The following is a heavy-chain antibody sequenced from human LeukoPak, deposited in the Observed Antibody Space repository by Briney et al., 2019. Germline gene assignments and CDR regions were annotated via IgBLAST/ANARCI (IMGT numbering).Heavy chain of an antibody. J-gene: IGHJ3*02. CDR2: IYSGDST. CDR1: GFTVSSNY. Sequence: PGGSLRLSCAASGFTVSSNYMSWVRQAPGKGLEWVSAIYSGDSTFYADSVKGRFTISRDNSKNTLYLQMNSLRAEDTAVYYCARALGDAFDIWGQGTMVTVSS. V-gene: IGHV3-53*01. CDR3: ARALGDAFDI. D-gene: IGHD3-16*01.